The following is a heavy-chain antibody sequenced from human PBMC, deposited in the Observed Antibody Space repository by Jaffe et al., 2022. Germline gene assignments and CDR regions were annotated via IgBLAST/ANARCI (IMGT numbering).Heavy chain of an antibody. Sequence: EVQLLESGGGLVQPGGSLRLSCAASGFTFSSYAMSWVRQAPGKGLEWVSAISGSGGSTYYADSVKGRFTISRDNSKNTLYLQMNSLRAEDTAVYYCAKDYHPMYSSRSAEYFQHWGQGTLVTVSS. CDR2: ISGSGGST. CDR3: AKDYHPMYSSRSAEYFQH. D-gene: IGHD6-13*01. CDR1: GFTFSSYA. J-gene: IGHJ1*01. V-gene: IGHV3-23*01.